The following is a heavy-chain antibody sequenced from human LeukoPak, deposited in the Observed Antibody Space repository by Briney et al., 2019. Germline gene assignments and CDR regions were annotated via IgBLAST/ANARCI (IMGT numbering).Heavy chain of an antibody. D-gene: IGHD1/OR15-1a*01. Sequence: GGSLRLSCAASGFTFSSYWMSWVRQAPGKGPEWVANIKRDGSEKYCVDSVKGRFTISRDNAKNSLYLQMNSLRAEDTAVYYCARNNIYGFDIWGQGTMVTVSS. CDR2: IKRDGSEK. CDR1: GFTFSSYW. V-gene: IGHV3-7*04. CDR3: ARNNIYGFDI. J-gene: IGHJ3*02.